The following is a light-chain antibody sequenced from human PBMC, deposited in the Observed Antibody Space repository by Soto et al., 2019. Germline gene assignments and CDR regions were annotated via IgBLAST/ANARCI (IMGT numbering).Light chain of an antibody. CDR3: QKYNTVPRT. J-gene: IGKJ1*01. Sequence: DVHITQSPSSLSASVGDRVTITCRASQGISHFLAWYQQKPGKVPKLLIYAASILQSGVPPRFSGSGSGTEFTLTISSLQPEDVATYYCQKYNTVPRTFGQGTKVDI. CDR1: QGISHF. CDR2: AAS. V-gene: IGKV1-27*01.